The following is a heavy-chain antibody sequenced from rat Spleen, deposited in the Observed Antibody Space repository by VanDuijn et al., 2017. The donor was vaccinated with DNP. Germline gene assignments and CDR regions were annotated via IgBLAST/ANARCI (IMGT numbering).Heavy chain of an antibody. V-gene: IGHV5-27*01. Sequence: EVHLVESGGDLVQPGRSLKLSCAASGFTFTNYAMAWVRQAPTKGLEWVASITNTGGNTYYRDSVKGRFTISRDNTNSTLYLQMDSLRSEDTATYYCTTSEAYTTDAWGQGTSVIVSS. D-gene: IGHD1-6*01. J-gene: IGHJ4*01. CDR2: ITNTGGNT. CDR3: TTSEAYTTDA. CDR1: GFTFTNYA.